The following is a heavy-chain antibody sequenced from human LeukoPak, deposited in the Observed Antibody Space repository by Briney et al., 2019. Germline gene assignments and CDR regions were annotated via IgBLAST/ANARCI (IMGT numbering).Heavy chain of an antibody. V-gene: IGHV3-74*01. J-gene: IGHJ6*02. CDR2: IASDGSST. D-gene: IGHD3-3*01. Sequence: PGGSLRLSCAASGFTFSSYWMNWVRQAPGKGLVWVSRIASDGSSTTYADSVKGRFSISRDNAKNTLYLQMNSLRVEDTAVYYCAKDPKPLNYDFWSGYYSYYYYYGMDVWGQGTTVTVSS. CDR3: AKDPKPLNYDFWSGYYSYYYYYGMDV. CDR1: GFTFSSYW.